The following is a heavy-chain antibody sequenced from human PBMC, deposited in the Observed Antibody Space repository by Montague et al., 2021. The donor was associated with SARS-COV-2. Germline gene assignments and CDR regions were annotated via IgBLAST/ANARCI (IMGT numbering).Heavy chain of an antibody. CDR2: IYYTGXT. J-gene: IGHJ3*01. D-gene: IGHD3-22*01. Sequence: SETLSPTCTVSGGSITNNIDYWAWIRQPPGKGLEWIGSIYYTGXTXYXXXXKXRVTISVVTSKNHFTLKLSSVTAAETAVYYCARLKRYFDSSGSPSAFDFWGQGTKVTVSS. V-gene: IGHV4-39*02. CDR1: GGSITNNIDY. CDR3: ARLKRYFDSSGSPSAFDF.